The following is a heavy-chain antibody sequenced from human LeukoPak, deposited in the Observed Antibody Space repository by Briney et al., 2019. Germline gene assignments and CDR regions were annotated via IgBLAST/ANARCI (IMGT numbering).Heavy chain of an antibody. D-gene: IGHD3-3*01. J-gene: IGHJ3*02. V-gene: IGHV1-8*03. Sequence: ASVTVSCKASGYIFTNYDVNWVRQAPGQGLEWLGWLNPNSENTDYAQKFQGRVTITRNTSISTAYLEMSSLRPEDTAVYYCARGARITIFGVVRSGTFDIWGQGTMVTVSS. CDR1: GYIFTNYD. CDR3: ARGARITIFGVVRSGTFDI. CDR2: LNPNSENT.